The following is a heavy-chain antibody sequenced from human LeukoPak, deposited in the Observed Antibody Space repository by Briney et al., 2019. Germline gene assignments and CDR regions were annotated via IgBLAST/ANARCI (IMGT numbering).Heavy chain of an antibody. CDR3: AKDREWELLGHFDY. J-gene: IGHJ4*02. CDR1: GFTFSSYG. V-gene: IGHV3-30*02. CDR2: IGYDGSKM. D-gene: IGHD1-26*01. Sequence: GGSLRLSCAASGFTFSSYGMHWVRQAPGKGLEWVAFIGYDGSKMYYADSVKGRFTISRDNSKNTLYLQMSSLRAEDTAVYYCAKDREWELLGHFDYWGQGTLVTVSS.